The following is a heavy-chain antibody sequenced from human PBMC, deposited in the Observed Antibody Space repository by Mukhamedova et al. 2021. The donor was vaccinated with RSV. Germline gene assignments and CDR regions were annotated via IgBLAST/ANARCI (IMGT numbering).Heavy chain of an antibody. CDR2: ISKDGSNK. D-gene: IGHD1-26*01. J-gene: IGHJ6*03. Sequence: VRQAPGKGLEWVAVISKDGSNKYYADSVKGRFTISRDNSKNTLDLQMNSLRAEDTAVYYCAKDGGGSGRITLRPYYYYMDVWGKG. CDR3: AKDGGGSGRITLRPYYYYMDV. V-gene: IGHV3-30*18.